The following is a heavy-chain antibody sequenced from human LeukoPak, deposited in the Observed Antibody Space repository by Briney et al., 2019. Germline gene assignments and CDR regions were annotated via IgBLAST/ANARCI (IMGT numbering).Heavy chain of an antibody. CDR2: IKQDGSEK. D-gene: IGHD6-13*01. Sequence: GGSLRLSCAASGFAFGTYWMSWVRQAPGKGLEWVANIKQDGSEKYYVDSVKGRFTISRVNAKNSLYLQMDSLRAEDTALYYCAKDSRSWTPYFDYWGQGTLVTISS. V-gene: IGHV3-7*03. CDR3: AKDSRSWTPYFDY. CDR1: GFAFGTYW. J-gene: IGHJ4*02.